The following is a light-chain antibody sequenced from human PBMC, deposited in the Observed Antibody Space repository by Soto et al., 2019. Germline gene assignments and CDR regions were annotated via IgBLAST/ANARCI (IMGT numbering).Light chain of an antibody. Sequence: DVVMTQSPLSLPVTPGEPASISCRSSQSLLHTNGYNYLDWYLQKPGQSPQLLIYLGSNRASGVTDRFSVSGSGTDFTLKISRVQAEDVGVYYCMQALHSPPVTFGGGTKLEVK. J-gene: IGKJ4*01. CDR2: LGS. CDR1: QSLLHTNGYNY. CDR3: MQALHSPPVT. V-gene: IGKV2-28*01.